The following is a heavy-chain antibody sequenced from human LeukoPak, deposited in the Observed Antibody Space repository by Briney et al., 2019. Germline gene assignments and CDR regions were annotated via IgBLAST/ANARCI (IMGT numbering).Heavy chain of an antibody. CDR2: IYYSGST. CDR3: ASIAAAGTVENDY. Sequence: SETLSLTCTVSGGSINSYYWSWIRQPPGKGLEWIGSIYYSGSTYYNPSLKSRVTISVDTSKNQFSLKLSSVTAADTAVYYCASIAAAGTVENDYWGQGTLVTVSS. V-gene: IGHV4-59*12. J-gene: IGHJ4*02. D-gene: IGHD6-13*01. CDR1: GGSINSYY.